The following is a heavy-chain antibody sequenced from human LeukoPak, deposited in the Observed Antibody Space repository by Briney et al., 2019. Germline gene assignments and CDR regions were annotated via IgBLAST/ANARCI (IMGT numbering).Heavy chain of an antibody. V-gene: IGHV3-48*03. Sequence: GGSLRLSCAVSGFTFSNYEMNWVRQALGKGLEWVSYISSSGRTTYYVDSVKGRFTISRENAKNSLYLQMNSLSAEDTAVYYCARGITIFGSGFDYWGQGTLVTVSS. CDR3: ARGITIFGSGFDY. D-gene: IGHD3-3*01. CDR1: GFTFSNYE. CDR2: ISSSGRTT. J-gene: IGHJ4*02.